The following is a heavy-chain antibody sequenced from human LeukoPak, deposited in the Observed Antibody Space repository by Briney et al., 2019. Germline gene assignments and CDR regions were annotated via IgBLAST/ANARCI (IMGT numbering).Heavy chain of an antibody. Sequence: PGGSLRLSCAASGFTFSSYAMSWVRQAPGKGLEWVSTISGSGGSTYYADSVKGRFTISRDNSRNTLYLQMNSLRAEDTAVYYCAKQRDCSGRSCPIDYWGQGTLVTVSS. D-gene: IGHD2-15*01. CDR3: AKQRDCSGRSCPIDY. J-gene: IGHJ4*02. CDR2: ISGSGGST. V-gene: IGHV3-23*01. CDR1: GFTFSSYA.